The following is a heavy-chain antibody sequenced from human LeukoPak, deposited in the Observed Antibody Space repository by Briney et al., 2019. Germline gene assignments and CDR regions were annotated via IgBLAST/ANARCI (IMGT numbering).Heavy chain of an antibody. CDR2: MYTSGST. Sequence: PSETLSLTCSVSGGSISNYYWSWIRQPAGKGLEWIGRMYTSGSTNYNPSLKSRVTISVDTSKNQFSLKLSSVTAADTAVYYCARDRGLYGGFDYWGQGTLVTVSS. CDR3: ARDRGLYGGFDY. J-gene: IGHJ4*02. CDR1: GGSISNYY. D-gene: IGHD3-10*01. V-gene: IGHV4-4*07.